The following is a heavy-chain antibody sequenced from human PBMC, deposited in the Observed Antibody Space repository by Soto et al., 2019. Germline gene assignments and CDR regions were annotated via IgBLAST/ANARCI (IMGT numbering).Heavy chain of an antibody. CDR3: ARDLLGVVFMDSSGSLLY. V-gene: IGHV1-18*01. CDR2: ISAYNGNT. D-gene: IGHD3-22*01. J-gene: IGHJ4*02. CDR1: GYTFTSYG. Sequence: ASVKVSCKASGYTFTSYGISWVRQAPGQGLEWMGWISAYNGNTNYAQKLQGRVTMTTDTSTSTAYMELRSLRSDDTAVYYCARDLLGVVFMDSSGSLLYRAQRTLDTGSS.